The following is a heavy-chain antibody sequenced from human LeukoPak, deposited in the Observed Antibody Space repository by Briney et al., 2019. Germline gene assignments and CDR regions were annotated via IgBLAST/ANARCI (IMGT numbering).Heavy chain of an antibody. J-gene: IGHJ2*01. Sequence: PSETLSLTCAVYGGSFSIYYWGWIRQPPGKGLEWIAEINHSESTNYNPSLKSRVTISVDTSKNQVSLKLNSVTAADTAVYYCARGLGGGNSVYFDLWGRGTLVTVSS. CDR2: INHSEST. CDR1: GGSFSIYY. D-gene: IGHD4-23*01. V-gene: IGHV4-34*01. CDR3: ARGLGGGNSVYFDL.